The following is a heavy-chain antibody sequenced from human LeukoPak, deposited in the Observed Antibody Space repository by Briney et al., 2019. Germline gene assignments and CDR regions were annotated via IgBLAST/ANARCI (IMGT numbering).Heavy chain of an antibody. J-gene: IGHJ6*03. CDR3: ASLSFGNYVVPFYYYMDV. V-gene: IGHV1-69*05. Sequence: ASVKVSCKASGGTFSSYAISWVRQAPGQGLEWMGGIIPIFGTANYAQKFQGRVTITTDESTSTAYMELSSLRSEDTAVYYCASLSFGNYVVPFYYYMDVWGKGTMVTVSS. CDR2: IIPIFGTA. CDR1: GGTFSSYA. D-gene: IGHD4-11*01.